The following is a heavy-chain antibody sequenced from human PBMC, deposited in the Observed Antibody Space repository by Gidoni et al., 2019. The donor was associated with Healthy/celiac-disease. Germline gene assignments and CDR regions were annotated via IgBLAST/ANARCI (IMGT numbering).Heavy chain of an antibody. CDR3: ARAGVGMDV. D-gene: IGHD3-10*01. CDR1: GYTFTSQS. J-gene: IGHJ6*02. CDR2: INAGHGNT. V-gene: IGHV1-3*01. Sequence: QVQLVQSVAEVNKTGASLKVSCKASGYTFTSQSMHWVRQAPGQRREWMGWINAGHGNTKYSQKFQGRVTITRDTSASTAYMELSSLRSEDTAVYYCARAGVGMDVWGQGPTVTVSS.